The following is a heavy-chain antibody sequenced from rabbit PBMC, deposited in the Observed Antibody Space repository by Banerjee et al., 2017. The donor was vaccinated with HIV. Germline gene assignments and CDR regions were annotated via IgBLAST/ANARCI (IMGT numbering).Heavy chain of an antibody. D-gene: IGHD7-1*01. Sequence: ASWAKGRFPISKTSSTTVTLQMTSLTAADTATYFCARDGYGGYPGLGYATDLWGPGTLVTVS. V-gene: IGHV1S40*01. CDR3: ARDGYGGYPGLGYATDL. J-gene: IGHJ4*01.